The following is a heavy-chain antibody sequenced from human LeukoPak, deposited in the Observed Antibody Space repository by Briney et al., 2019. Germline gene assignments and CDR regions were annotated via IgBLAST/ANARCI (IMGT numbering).Heavy chain of an antibody. Sequence: SETLSLTCTVSGGSISSSSYYWGWIRQPPGKGREWIGSIYYSGSTYYNPSLKSRVTISVDASKNQFSLKLSSVTAADTAVYYCARHRAAAGTKRLDYWGQGTLVTVSS. CDR1: GGSISSSSYY. V-gene: IGHV4-39*01. J-gene: IGHJ4*02. D-gene: IGHD6-13*01. CDR3: ARHRAAAGTKRLDY. CDR2: IYYSGST.